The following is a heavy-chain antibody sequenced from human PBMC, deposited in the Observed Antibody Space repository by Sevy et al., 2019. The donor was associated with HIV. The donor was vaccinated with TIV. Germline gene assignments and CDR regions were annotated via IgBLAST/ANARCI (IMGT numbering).Heavy chain of an antibody. Sequence: ASVKVSCKVSGYTLTELSMHWVRQAPGKGLEWMGGFDPEDGETIYAQKFQGRVTMTEDTSTDTAYMELSSLRSEDTAVYYSATRLRRNWNGPFDYWGQGTLVTVSS. D-gene: IGHD1-1*01. CDR1: GYTLTELS. CDR2: FDPEDGET. CDR3: ATRLRRNWNGPFDY. V-gene: IGHV1-24*01. J-gene: IGHJ4*02.